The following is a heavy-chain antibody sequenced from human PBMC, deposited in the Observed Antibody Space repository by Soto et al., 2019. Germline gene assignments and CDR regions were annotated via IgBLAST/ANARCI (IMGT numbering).Heavy chain of an antibody. CDR2: VYYSGST. J-gene: IGHJ6*04. D-gene: IGHD2-21*01. Sequence: SETRSLTCTVQDGSVSSSGYSWGWVCQPTGRRLEGIGSVYYSGSTYYNPSLESRVTISVDRSKNQFSLKLMSLSAADTAVYYCGFLLMLPRLPRSILFWGKGPLVTLSS. CDR3: GFLLMLPRLPRSILF. CDR1: DGSVSSSGYS. V-gene: IGHV4-39*01.